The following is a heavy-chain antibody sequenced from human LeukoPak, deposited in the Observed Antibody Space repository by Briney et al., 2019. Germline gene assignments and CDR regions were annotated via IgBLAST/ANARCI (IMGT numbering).Heavy chain of an antibody. V-gene: IGHV3-23*01. CDR2: ISGSGGST. Sequence: GGSLRLSCAASGFTFSSYAMSWVRQAPGKGLEWVSAISGSGGSTYYADSVKGRFTISRDNSKNTLYLPMNSLRSEDTAVYYCAKDQAYYYDSSGYYYLDYWGQGTLVTVSS. D-gene: IGHD3-22*01. J-gene: IGHJ4*02. CDR3: AKDQAYYYDSSGYYYLDY. CDR1: GFTFSSYA.